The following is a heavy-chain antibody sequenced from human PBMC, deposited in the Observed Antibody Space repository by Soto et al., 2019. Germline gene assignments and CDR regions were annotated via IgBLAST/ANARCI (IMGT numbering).Heavy chain of an antibody. CDR1: GFPFSSYA. V-gene: IGHV3-23*01. CDR2: ISGSGGST. Sequence: GGSLRLSCAASGFPFSSYAMSWVRQAPGKGLEWVSAISGSGGSTYYADSVKGRFTISRDNSKNTLYLQMNSLRAEDTAVYYCAKWEGVAGTPYYYYGMDVWGQGTTVTVSS. CDR3: AKWEGVAGTPYYYYGMDV. J-gene: IGHJ6*02. D-gene: IGHD6-19*01.